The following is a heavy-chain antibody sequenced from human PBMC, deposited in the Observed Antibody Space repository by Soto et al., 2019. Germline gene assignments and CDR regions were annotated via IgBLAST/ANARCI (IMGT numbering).Heavy chain of an antibody. CDR2: IIPIFGTA. Sequence: ASVKVSCKASGGTFSSYAISWVRQAPGQGLEWMGGIIPIFGTANYAQKFQGRVTITADESTSTAYMELSSLRSEDTAVYYCARGFIDVSRGFSFDYWGQGTLVTVSS. CDR3: ARGFIDVSRGFSFDY. V-gene: IGHV1-69*13. J-gene: IGHJ4*02. CDR1: GGTFSSYA. D-gene: IGHD3-16*02.